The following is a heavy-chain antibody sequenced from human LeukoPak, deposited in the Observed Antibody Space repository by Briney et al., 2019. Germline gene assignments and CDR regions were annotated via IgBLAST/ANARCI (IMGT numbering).Heavy chain of an antibody. CDR2: ISSSSRYI. CDR1: GFTFSTYS. J-gene: IGHJ4*02. D-gene: IGHD5-18*01. Sequence: GGSLRLSCAASGFTFSTYSMNWVRQAPGKGLEWVSSISSSSRYIYYTDSVKGRFTISRDNAKNSLYLQMNSLRVEDTAVYYCARGNIRGYSYGFDSWGQGTLVTVSS. CDR3: ARGNIRGYSYGFDS. V-gene: IGHV3-21*01.